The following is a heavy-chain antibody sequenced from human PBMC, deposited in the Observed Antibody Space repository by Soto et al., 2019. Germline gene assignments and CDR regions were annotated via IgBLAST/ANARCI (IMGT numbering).Heavy chain of an antibody. Sequence: EVQLVESGGGLVKPGGSLRLSCAASGFTFSSYSMNWVRQAPGKGLEWVSSISSSSSYIYYADSVKGRFTISRDNAKNSLYLQTNSLRAEVTAVCYCAREGGFQQLWLWGRGTLVTVSS. D-gene: IGHD2-2*01. CDR3: AREGGFQQLWL. CDR1: GFTFSSYS. CDR2: ISSSSSYI. J-gene: IGHJ4*02. V-gene: IGHV3-21*01.